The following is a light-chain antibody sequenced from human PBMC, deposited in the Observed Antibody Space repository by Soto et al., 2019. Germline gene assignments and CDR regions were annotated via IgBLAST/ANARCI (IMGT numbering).Light chain of an antibody. CDR2: AAS. J-gene: IGKJ4*01. CDR1: QGIRSG. Sequence: DIQMTQSPSSLSASVGDRVTITCRASQGIRSGLGWYQQKPGKAPKRLIDAASSLQSGVPSRFSGSGSGTEFTLTISSXQPEDFATYYCLQHNTYPLTFGGGTKVDIK. CDR3: LQHNTYPLT. V-gene: IGKV1-17*01.